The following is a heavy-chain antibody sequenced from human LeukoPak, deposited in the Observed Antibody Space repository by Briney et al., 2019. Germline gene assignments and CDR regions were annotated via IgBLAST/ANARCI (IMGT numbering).Heavy chain of an antibody. CDR1: GYTFTAYY. V-gene: IGHV1-2*02. CDR2: INPKSGGT. J-gene: IGHJ4*02. Sequence: ASLKVSCKASGYTFTAYYMHWVRQAPGQGLEWMGWINPKSGGTKYAQKFQGRVTMTRDTSISTTYMELTSLRSDDTAVYYCARTLMQFDYWGQGTLVTVSS. CDR3: ARTLMQFDY.